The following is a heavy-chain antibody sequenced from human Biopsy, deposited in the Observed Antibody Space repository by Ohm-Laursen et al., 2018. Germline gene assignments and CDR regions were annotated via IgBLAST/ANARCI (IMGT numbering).Heavy chain of an antibody. CDR2: INHNGST. CDR3: ARGLPRIAPMVRGRRTWFDP. D-gene: IGHD3-10*01. CDR1: GGSLSGFY. J-gene: IGHJ5*02. V-gene: IGHV4-34*01. Sequence: SETLSLTCAVYGGSLSGFYLSWVRPTPREGLGWIGEINHNGSTNYKPSLDSRVAISADTSKNQFSLNLYSVTAADTAVYFCARGLPRIAPMVRGRRTWFDPWGQGTLVTVSS.